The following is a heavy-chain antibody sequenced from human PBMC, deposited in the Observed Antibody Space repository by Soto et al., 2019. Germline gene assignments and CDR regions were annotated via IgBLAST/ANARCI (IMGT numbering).Heavy chain of an antibody. CDR3: ARVCFHSWTAPYFFDY. D-gene: IGHD6-13*01. V-gene: IGHV3-74*01. CDR1: GFTFSNYW. J-gene: IGHJ4*02. Sequence: EVQLVESGGGLVQPGGSLRLSCAASGFTFSNYWMHWVRQAPGKGLVWVSRIKSDGSSTRYADSVKGRFTISRDNANNTLYLQMTSLRAEDTAVYYCARVCFHSWTAPYFFDYWGQGSLVTVSS. CDR2: IKSDGSST.